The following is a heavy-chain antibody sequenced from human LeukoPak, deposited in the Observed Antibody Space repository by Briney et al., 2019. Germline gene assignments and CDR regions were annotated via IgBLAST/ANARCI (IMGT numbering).Heavy chain of an antibody. V-gene: IGHV3-23*01. D-gene: IGHD6-13*01. J-gene: IGHJ4*02. CDR1: GFTFSGFW. CDR3: AKTRPLDSSSWSHGDY. CDR2: ISGSGDST. Sequence: QSGGSLRLSCAVSGFTFSGFWMSWVRQAPGKGLEWVSAISGSGDSTYYGDSVKGRFTISRDNSKNTLYLQMNSLRAEDTAVYYCAKTRPLDSSSWSHGDYWGQGTLVTVSS.